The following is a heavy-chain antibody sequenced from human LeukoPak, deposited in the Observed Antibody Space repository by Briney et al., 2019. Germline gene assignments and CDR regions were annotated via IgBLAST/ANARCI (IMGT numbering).Heavy chain of an antibody. J-gene: IGHJ4*02. V-gene: IGHV1-8*01. CDR3: TRGSSISGGLVDY. CDR2: MNPDSGNT. D-gene: IGHD2-8*02. CDR1: GYTFTSYD. Sequence: ASVKVSCKASGYTFTSYDINWVRQATGQGLEWMGWMNPDSGNTGYAQNFHDRVTMTRSTSIGTAYMELSGLRSEDTAVYYCTRGSSISGGLVDYWGQGTLVTVSS.